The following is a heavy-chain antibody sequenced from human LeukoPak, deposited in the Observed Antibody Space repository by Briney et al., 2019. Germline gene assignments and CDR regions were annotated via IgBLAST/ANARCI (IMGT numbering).Heavy chain of an antibody. CDR2: IPGGGTST. D-gene: IGHD2-2*01. J-gene: IGHJ3*02. V-gene: IGHV3-23*01. CDR1: GFTFGDYA. CDR3: AKDGCSSCYHWDAFDI. Sequence: GGSLRLSCTASGFTFGDYAMSWFRQAPGKGLEWVSAIPGGGTSTHYADSVKGRFTISRDNSKNTLYLQMNSLRAEDTAVYYCAKDGCSSCYHWDAFDIWGQGTMVTVSS.